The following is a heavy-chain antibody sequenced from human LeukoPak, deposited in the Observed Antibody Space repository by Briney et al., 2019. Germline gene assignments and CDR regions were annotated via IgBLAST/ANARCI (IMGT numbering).Heavy chain of an antibody. Sequence: SVKVSCKASGGTFSSYAISWMRQAPGQGLEWMGGIIPIFGTANYAQKFQGRVTITTDESTSTAYMELSSLRSEDTAVYYCARDPGPPYYDFRSSWFDPWGQGTLVTVSS. J-gene: IGHJ5*02. V-gene: IGHV1-69*05. CDR3: ARDPGPPYYDFRSSWFDP. CDR1: GGTFSSYA. CDR2: IIPIFGTA. D-gene: IGHD3-3*01.